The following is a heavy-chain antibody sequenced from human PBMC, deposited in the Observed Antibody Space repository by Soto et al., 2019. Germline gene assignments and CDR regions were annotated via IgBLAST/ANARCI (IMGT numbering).Heavy chain of an antibody. CDR2: INHSGST. V-gene: IGHV4-34*01. Sequence: QVQLQQWGAGLLKPSETLSLTCAVYGGSFSGYYWSWIRQPPGKGLEWIGEINHSGSTNYNPSLKSRVTISLDTSKNQFSMKLSSVTAADTAVYYCARGRRCSSTSCYFFYYYYYYMDVWGKGTTVTVSS. CDR3: ARGRRCSSTSCYFFYYYYYYMDV. D-gene: IGHD2-2*01. CDR1: GGSFSGYY. J-gene: IGHJ6*03.